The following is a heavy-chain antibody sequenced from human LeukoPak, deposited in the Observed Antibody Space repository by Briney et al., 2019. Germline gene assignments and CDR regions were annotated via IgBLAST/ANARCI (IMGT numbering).Heavy chain of an antibody. CDR1: GFTFSSYA. Sequence: GGSLRLSCAASGFTFSSYAMSWVRQAPGKGLEWVAVIWYDGSNKYYADSVKGRFTISRDNSKNSLYLQMNSLRAEDTAVYYCASPYSGSYDLYYWGQGTLVTVSS. J-gene: IGHJ4*02. D-gene: IGHD1-26*01. CDR2: IWYDGSNK. V-gene: IGHV3-33*08. CDR3: ASPYSGSYDLYY.